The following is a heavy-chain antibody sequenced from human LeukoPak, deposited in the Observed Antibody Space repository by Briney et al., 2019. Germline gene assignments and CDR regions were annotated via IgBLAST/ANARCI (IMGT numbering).Heavy chain of an antibody. J-gene: IGHJ4*02. CDR3: AKDFYASGSYYNVPFDY. D-gene: IGHD3-10*01. V-gene: IGHV3-30*02. CDR2: IRLDGSDK. Sequence: GGSLRLSCAASGFTFSSYAMSWVRQAPGKGLEWVAFIRLDGSDKKYADSVKGRFTISRDNSKNTLDLQMNSLRVEDTAVYYCAKDFYASGSYYNVPFDYWGQGTLVTVSS. CDR1: GFTFSSYA.